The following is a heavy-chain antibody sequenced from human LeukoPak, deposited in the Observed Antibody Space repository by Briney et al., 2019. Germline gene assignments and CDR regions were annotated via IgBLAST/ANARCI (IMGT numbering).Heavy chain of an antibody. D-gene: IGHD5-24*01. V-gene: IGHV3-21*06. Sequence: GGSLRLSCAASGFTFSSYAMTWVRQAPGKGLEWVSYISESSSHTYYVDSVKGRFTISRDNAKNSLYLQMSSLRAEDTGIYYCARDRAVKARIGGMDVWGQGTTVIVSS. CDR1: GFTFSSYA. J-gene: IGHJ6*02. CDR3: ARDRAVKARIGGMDV. CDR2: ISESSSHT.